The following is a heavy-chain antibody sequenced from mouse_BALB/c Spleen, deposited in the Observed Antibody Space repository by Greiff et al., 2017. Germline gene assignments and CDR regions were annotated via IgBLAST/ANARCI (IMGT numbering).Heavy chain of an antibody. J-gene: IGHJ2*01. V-gene: IGHV3-2*02. Sequence: EVKLVESGPGLVKPSQSLSLTCTVTGYSITSDYAWNWIRQFPGNKLEWMGYISYSGSTSYNPSLKSRISITRDTSKNQFFLQLNSVTTEDTATYYCARSYGSSPYYFDYWGQGTTLTVSS. CDR2: ISYSGST. D-gene: IGHD1-1*01. CDR1: GYSITSDYA. CDR3: ARSYGSSPYYFDY.